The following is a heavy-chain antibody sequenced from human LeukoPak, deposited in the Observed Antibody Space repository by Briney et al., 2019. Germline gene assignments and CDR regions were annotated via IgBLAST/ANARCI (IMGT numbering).Heavy chain of an antibody. CDR1: GYSISSGYY. CDR2: IYHSGST. V-gene: IGHV4-38-2*02. CDR3: ARAILPSYDILTGSLSWFDP. D-gene: IGHD3-9*01. J-gene: IGHJ5*02. Sequence: SETLSLTCTVSGYSISSGYYWGWIRQPPGKGLEWIGSIYHSGSTYYNPSLKSRVTISVDTSKNQFSLKLSSVTAADTAVYYCARAILPSYDILTGSLSWFDPWGQGTLVTVSS.